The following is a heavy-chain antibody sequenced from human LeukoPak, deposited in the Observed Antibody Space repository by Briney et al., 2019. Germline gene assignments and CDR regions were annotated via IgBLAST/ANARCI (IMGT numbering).Heavy chain of an antibody. D-gene: IGHD6-19*01. V-gene: IGHV4-30-2*01. CDR2: IYHSGST. CDR3: ARDLRVTQWLHRDYMDV. Sequence: TSETLSLTCTVSGGSISSGGYYWSWIRQPPGKGLEWIGYIYHSGSTYYNPSLKSRVTISVDRSKNRFSLKLSSVTAADTAVYYCARDLRVTQWLHRDYMDVWGKGTTVTVSS. CDR1: GGSISSGGYY. J-gene: IGHJ6*03.